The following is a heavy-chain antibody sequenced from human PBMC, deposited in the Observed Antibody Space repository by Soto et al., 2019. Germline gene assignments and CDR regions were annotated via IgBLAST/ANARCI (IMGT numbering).Heavy chain of an antibody. CDR2: ISYDGNDE. D-gene: IGHD3-10*01. J-gene: IGHJ4*02. CDR3: ARDMRHDYASGRLDY. Sequence: QVALVESGGVVVQPGASLRLSCVASGFTFSDFPLHWVRRAPGKGLEWVAVISYDGNDESYSDSVKGRFTISRDNSKTTVYLQMNSLRADDMAVYHCARDMRHDYASGRLDYLGQGTLVTLSS. V-gene: IGHV3-30-3*01. CDR1: GFTFSDFP.